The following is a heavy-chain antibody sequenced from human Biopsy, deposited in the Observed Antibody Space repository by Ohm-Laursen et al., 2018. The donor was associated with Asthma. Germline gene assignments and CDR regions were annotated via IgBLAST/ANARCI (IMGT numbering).Heavy chain of an antibody. CDR2: ISWNSATV. D-gene: IGHD3-3*01. V-gene: IGHV3-9*01. Sequence: SLRLSCAASGFTFDNYVMTWVRQAPGKGLEWVSGISWNSATVAYADSVKGRFTISRDNAKNSLYLQMNSLRPDDTAVYYCARDVMEWYLPAFDFWGQGTLVTVSS. CDR3: ARDVMEWYLPAFDF. CDR1: GFTFDNYV. J-gene: IGHJ4*02.